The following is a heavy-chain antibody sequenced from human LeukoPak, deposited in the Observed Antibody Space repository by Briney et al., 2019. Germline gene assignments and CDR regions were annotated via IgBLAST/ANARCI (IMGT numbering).Heavy chain of an antibody. CDR3: ARGGGSTRFAP. CDR1: GYTFTSYG. CDR2: TSAYNGNT. Sequence: EASVNVSFTASGYTFTSYGISWVRQAPGQGLEWMGWTSAYNGNTNYAQKLQGRVTMTTDTSTSTAYMELRSLRSDDTAVYYCARGGGSTRFAPWGQGTLVTVSS. D-gene: IGHD2-2*01. J-gene: IGHJ5*02. V-gene: IGHV1-18*01.